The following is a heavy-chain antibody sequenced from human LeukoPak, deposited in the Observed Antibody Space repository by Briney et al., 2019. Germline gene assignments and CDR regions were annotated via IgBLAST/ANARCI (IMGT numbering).Heavy chain of an antibody. CDR3: AREEGGRDGYNLLDY. CDR2: IIPIFGTA. Sequence: SVKVSCKASGGTFISYAISWVRQAPGQGLEWMGGIIPIFGTANYAQKFQGRVTITADESTSTAYMELSSLGSEDTAVYYCAREEGGRDGYNLLDYWGQGTLVTVSS. J-gene: IGHJ4*02. CDR1: GGTFISYA. V-gene: IGHV1-69*13. D-gene: IGHD5-24*01.